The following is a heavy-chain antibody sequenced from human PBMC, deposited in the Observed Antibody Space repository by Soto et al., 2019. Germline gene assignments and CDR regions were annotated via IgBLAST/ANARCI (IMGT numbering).Heavy chain of an antibody. D-gene: IGHD2-2*01. CDR3: ARVKPRYCSSTSCSTYYYYYMDV. CDR1: GGSFSGYY. V-gene: IGHV4-34*01. J-gene: IGHJ6*03. Sequence: SETLSLTCAVYGGSFSGYYWSWIRQPPGKGLEWIGEINHSGSTNYNPSLKSRVTISVDTSKNQFSLKLSSVTAADTAVYYCARVKPRYCSSTSCSTYYYYYMDVWGKGTTVTVSS. CDR2: INHSGST.